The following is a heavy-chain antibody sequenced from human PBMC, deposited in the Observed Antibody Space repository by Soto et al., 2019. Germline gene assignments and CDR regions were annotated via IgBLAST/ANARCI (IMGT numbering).Heavy chain of an antibody. J-gene: IGHJ6*02. CDR2: ISAYNGNT. CDR3: ARANSGSYFGLYYYYGMDV. Sequence: ASVKVSCKASGYTFTSYGISWVRQAPGQGLEWMGWISAYNGNTNYAQKLQGRVTMTTDTSTSTAYMELRSLRSDDTAVYYCARANSGSYFGLYYYYGMDVWGQGTTVNVSS. V-gene: IGHV1-18*01. D-gene: IGHD1-26*01. CDR1: GYTFTSYG.